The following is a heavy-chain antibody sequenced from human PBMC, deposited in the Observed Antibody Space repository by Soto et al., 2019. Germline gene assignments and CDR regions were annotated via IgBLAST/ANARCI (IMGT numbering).Heavy chain of an antibody. CDR3: ARVERGDAFDI. Sequence: EVQLVETGGGLIQPGGSLRLSCAASGFTVSSNYMSWVRQAPGKGLEWVSVIYSGGSTYYADSVKGRFTISRDNSKNTLYLQMNSLSAEDTAVYYCARVERGDAFDIWGQGTMVTVSS. CDR2: IYSGGST. J-gene: IGHJ3*02. CDR1: GFTVSSNY. V-gene: IGHV3-53*02. D-gene: IGHD1-1*01.